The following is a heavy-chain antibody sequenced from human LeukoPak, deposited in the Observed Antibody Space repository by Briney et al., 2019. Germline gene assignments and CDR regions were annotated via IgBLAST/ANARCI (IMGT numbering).Heavy chain of an antibody. D-gene: IGHD3-22*01. Sequence: GGSLRLSCAVSGFTFSAYAMSWVRQAPGKGLEWVANIKEDGSEKYYVDSMRGRFTISRDNAKSSLYLQMNSLRAEDTAVYYCARESLYYYDSRIWGQGTMVTVSS. CDR1: GFTFSAYA. CDR3: ARESLYYYDSRI. V-gene: IGHV3-7*05. CDR2: IKEDGSEK. J-gene: IGHJ3*02.